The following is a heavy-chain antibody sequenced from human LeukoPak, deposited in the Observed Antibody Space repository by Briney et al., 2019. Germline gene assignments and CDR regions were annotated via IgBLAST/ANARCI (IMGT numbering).Heavy chain of an antibody. CDR1: GYTFTSYG. CDR3: AIYCSGGSCLDY. V-gene: IGHV1-18*01. D-gene: IGHD2-15*01. J-gene: IGHJ4*02. CDR2: ISAYNGNT. Sequence: ASVKVSCKASGYTFTSYGISWVRQAPGQGLEWMGWISAYNGNTNYAQKLQGRVTMTTDTSTSTAYMKLRGLRSDDTAVYYCAIYCSGGSCLDYWGQGALVTVSS.